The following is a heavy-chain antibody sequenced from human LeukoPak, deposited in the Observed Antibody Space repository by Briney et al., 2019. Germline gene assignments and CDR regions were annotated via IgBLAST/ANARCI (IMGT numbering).Heavy chain of an antibody. J-gene: IGHJ5*02. CDR3: AAQALAGKGNYFDP. CDR2: IYRDGNT. Sequence: GGSLRLSCTPSEFTVSNNYMTWVRQAPGKGLEWVSVIYRDGNTYCADTVEGRFTISRDNSKNTLYLQMDSLRAEDTAVYYCAAQALAGKGNYFDPWGQGTLVTVSS. CDR1: EFTVSNNY. V-gene: IGHV3-53*01. D-gene: IGHD6-19*01.